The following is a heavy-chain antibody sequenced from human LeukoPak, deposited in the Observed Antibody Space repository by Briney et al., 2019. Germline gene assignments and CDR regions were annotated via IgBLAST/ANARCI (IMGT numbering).Heavy chain of an antibody. CDR3: ARQYSSEFDY. J-gene: IGHJ4*02. V-gene: IGHV3-30*02. CDR1: GFTFSRFG. D-gene: IGHD6-19*01. CDR2: IRYDGSDK. Sequence: PGGSLRLSCAASGFTFSRFGMHWVRQAPGKGLEWVALIRYDGSDKYYADSVRGRFTISRDNSKNTFYPQMDSLRTDDTAVYYCARQYSSEFDYWGQGTLVTVSS.